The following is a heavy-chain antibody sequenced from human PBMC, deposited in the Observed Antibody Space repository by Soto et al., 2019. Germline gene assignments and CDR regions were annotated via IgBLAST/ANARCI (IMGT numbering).Heavy chain of an antibody. D-gene: IGHD1-26*01. V-gene: IGHV3-11*01. CDR3: ARRGGSSSHYFFYAMDV. J-gene: IGHJ6*02. Sequence: QVQLVESGGGLVKPGGSLRLSCAASGFTFSDYYMNWVRQAPGKGLECVAYISASSSTIFYGDSVKGRFTISRDNAKNSLSLQMDSLRDEDTGVYYCARRGGSSSHYFFYAMDVWGQGTTVTVS. CDR1: GFTFSDYY. CDR2: ISASSSTI.